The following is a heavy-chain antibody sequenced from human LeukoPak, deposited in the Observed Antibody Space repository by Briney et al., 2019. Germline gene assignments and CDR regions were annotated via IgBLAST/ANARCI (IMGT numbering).Heavy chain of an antibody. D-gene: IGHD5-12*01. J-gene: IGHJ4*02. CDR2: ISYDGSNK. CDR1: GFTFSSYA. CDR3: AKDNGYGSFDY. Sequence: GGSLRLSCAASGFTFSSYAVHWVRQAPGKGLEWVAVISYDGSNKDYADSVRGRFTISRDNSKNTLHLQMNSLRAEDTAVYYCAKDNGYGSFDYWGQGTLVTVSS. V-gene: IGHV3-30-3*01.